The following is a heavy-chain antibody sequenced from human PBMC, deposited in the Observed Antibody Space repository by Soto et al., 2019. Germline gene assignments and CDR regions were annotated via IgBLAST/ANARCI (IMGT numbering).Heavy chain of an antibody. J-gene: IGHJ5*02. Sequence: ASVKVSCKASGYPFSDNHIHWLRQAPGQGLEWMGGFDTEDGETIYAQKFQGRVTMXEDTSLGTAYMELSSLRSEDTAVYYCATIAGNSSSAKNWFDPWGQGTLVTVSS. D-gene: IGHD6-13*01. CDR3: ATIAGNSSSAKNWFDP. CDR1: GYPFSDNH. V-gene: IGHV1-24*01. CDR2: FDTEDGET.